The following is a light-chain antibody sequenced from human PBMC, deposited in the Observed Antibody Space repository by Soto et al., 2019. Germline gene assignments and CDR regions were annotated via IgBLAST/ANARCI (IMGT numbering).Light chain of an antibody. CDR1: QSLLHSNGYNY. CDR3: MPALQTQRT. J-gene: IGKJ1*01. V-gene: IGKV2-28*01. CDR2: LGS. Sequence: DIVMTQSPLSLPVTPGEPASISCRSSQSLLHSNGYNYLDWYLQKPGQSPQLLIYLGSNRASGVPDRFSGSGSGTDFSLKISRVEAEDVGVYYCMPALQTQRTFGQGTKVQIK.